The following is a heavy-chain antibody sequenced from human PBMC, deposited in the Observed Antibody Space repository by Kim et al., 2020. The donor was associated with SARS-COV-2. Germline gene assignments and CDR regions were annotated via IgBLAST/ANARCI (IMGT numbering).Heavy chain of an antibody. CDR1: GFTFSNYG. Sequence: GGSLRLSCAASGFTFSNYGMHWVRQAPGKGLEWVAVISYDGSKKYYADSLKGRFTISRDSSKNTLYLQMNSLRAEDTAVYFCAKDKWFFMTTFGGESGGMDVWGQGTTVTVSS. CDR3: AKDKWFFMTTFGGESGGMDV. D-gene: IGHD3-16*01. CDR2: ISYDGSKK. V-gene: IGHV3-30*18. J-gene: IGHJ6*01.